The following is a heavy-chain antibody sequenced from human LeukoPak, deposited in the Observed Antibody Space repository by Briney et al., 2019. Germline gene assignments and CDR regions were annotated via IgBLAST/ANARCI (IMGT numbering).Heavy chain of an antibody. V-gene: IGHV2-5*01. J-gene: IGHJ5*02. CDR1: GFALSTSGVG. CDR2: IYWNEDK. D-gene: IGHD3-16*01. CDR3: AHSYGGRFDP. Sequence: SGPTLVNPTQPLTLTCTFSGFALSTSGVGVGWIRQPPGKALEWLALIYWNEDKRYSPSLKSRRTITKYTSKNPVVLTMTNMDPVDTATYYYAHSYGGRFDPWGQGTLVTVSS.